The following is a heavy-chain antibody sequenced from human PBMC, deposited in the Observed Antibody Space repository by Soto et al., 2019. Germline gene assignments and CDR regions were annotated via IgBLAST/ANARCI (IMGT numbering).Heavy chain of an antibody. CDR3: ARGLGLYYFDY. D-gene: IGHD1-26*01. V-gene: IGHV1-3*01. CDR1: GYTFTSYA. CDR2: INAGNGNT. J-gene: IGHJ4*02. Sequence: QVQLVQSGAEVKKPGASVKVSCKASGYTFTSYAMHWVRQAPGQRLEWMGWINAGNGNTKYSQKFQGRVTIIRDTSASTAYMELSSLRSEDTAVYYCARGLGLYYFDYWGQGTLVTVSS.